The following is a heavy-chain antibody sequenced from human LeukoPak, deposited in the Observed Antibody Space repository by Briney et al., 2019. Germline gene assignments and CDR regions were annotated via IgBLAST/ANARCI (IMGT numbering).Heavy chain of an antibody. Sequence: GGSLRLSCAASGFTFSSYGMHWVRQAPGKGLGWVAVISYDGSNKYYADSVKGRFTISRDNSKNTLYLQMNSLRAEDTAVYYCAKAGIAAAGTLDYWGQGTLVTVSS. CDR2: ISYDGSNK. CDR3: AKAGIAAAGTLDY. D-gene: IGHD6-13*01. J-gene: IGHJ4*02. CDR1: GFTFSSYG. V-gene: IGHV3-30*18.